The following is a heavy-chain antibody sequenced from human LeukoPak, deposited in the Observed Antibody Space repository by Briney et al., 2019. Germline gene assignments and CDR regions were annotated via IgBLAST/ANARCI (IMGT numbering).Heavy chain of an antibody. CDR3: ARNSPSLYYYFDY. D-gene: IGHD2-21*01. Sequence: GGSLRLSCAASGFTFSSYAMHWVRQAPGKGLEWVAVISYDGSNKYYADSVKGRFTISRDNSKNTLYLQMNSLRAEDTAVYYCARNSPSLYYYFDYWGQGTLVTVSS. CDR1: GFTFSSYA. V-gene: IGHV3-30*04. J-gene: IGHJ4*02. CDR2: ISYDGSNK.